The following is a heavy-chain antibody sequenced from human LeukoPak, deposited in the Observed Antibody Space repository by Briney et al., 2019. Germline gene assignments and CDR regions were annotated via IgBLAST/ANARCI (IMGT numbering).Heavy chain of an antibody. Sequence: SETLSLTCAVSGDSFSSHYWTWIRQAPGRGLEWIGYISYIGTTNYNPSLKSRVAISIDTSKNQFSLKLTSVTTAGTAVYYSARDLVTVTKGFDIWGLGTMVSVSS. V-gene: IGHV4-59*11. CDR3: ARDLVTVTKGFDI. D-gene: IGHD4-17*01. CDR1: GDSFSSHY. J-gene: IGHJ3*02. CDR2: ISYIGTT.